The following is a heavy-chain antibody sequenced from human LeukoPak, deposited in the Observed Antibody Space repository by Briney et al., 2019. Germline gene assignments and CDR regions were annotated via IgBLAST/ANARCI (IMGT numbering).Heavy chain of an antibody. Sequence: SETLSLTCAVYGGPFSGYYWSWIRQPPGKGLEWIGEINHSGSTNYNPSLKSRVTISVDTSKNQFSLKLSSVTAADTAVYYCARGRYDFWSGYFSAHWFDPWGQGTLVTVSS. CDR2: INHSGST. D-gene: IGHD3-3*01. V-gene: IGHV4-34*01. CDR3: ARGRYDFWSGYFSAHWFDP. CDR1: GGPFSGYY. J-gene: IGHJ5*02.